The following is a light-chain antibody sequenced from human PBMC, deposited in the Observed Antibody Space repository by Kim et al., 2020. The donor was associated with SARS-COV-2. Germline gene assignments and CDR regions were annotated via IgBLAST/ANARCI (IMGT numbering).Light chain of an antibody. CDR2: YDS. CDR3: QAWDSSSDHFWV. Sequence: SYELTQPPSVSVAPGKTARITCGGNNIGSKSVHWYQQKPGQAPVLVIYYDSDRPSGIPERFSGSNSGNTATLTISRVEAGDEADYYCQAWDSSSDHFWV. CDR1: NIGSKS. V-gene: IGLV3-21*04. J-gene: IGLJ3*02.